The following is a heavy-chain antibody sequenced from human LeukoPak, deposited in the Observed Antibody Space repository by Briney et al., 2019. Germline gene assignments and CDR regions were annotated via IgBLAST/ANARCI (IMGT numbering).Heavy chain of an antibody. D-gene: IGHD3-10*01. V-gene: IGHV1-2*02. CDR2: INPNSGYT. CDR3: ARGDTMVRGLISDY. CDR1: GYTFSVYY. J-gene: IGHJ4*02. Sequence: GASVKVSCKASGYTFSVYYLHWVRQAPGQGLEYMGWINPNSGYTKYSQSFQGRVTMTRDTSISTAYMELSRLISDDTAVYYCARGDTMVRGLISDYWGQGTLVTVSS.